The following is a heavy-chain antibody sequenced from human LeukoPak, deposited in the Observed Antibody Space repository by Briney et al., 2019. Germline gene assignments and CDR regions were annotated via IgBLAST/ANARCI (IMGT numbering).Heavy chain of an antibody. CDR3: ARVAGWFDP. Sequence: GGSLRLSCTASGFTFSSYEMNWARQAPGMGLEWVSYISSTGITTYYADSVKGRFTISRDNAKNSLYLQMNSLRAEDTAVYYCARVAGWFDPWGQGTLVTVSS. CDR2: ISSTGITT. V-gene: IGHV3-48*03. CDR1: GFTFSSYE. J-gene: IGHJ5*02.